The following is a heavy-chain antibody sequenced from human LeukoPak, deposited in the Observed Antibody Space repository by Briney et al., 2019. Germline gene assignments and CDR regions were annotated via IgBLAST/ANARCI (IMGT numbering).Heavy chain of an antibody. CDR1: GYTFTSYD. CDR2: MNPNSGNT. D-gene: IGHD6-19*01. J-gene: IGHJ5*02. Sequence: ASVKVSCKASGYTFTSYDINWVRQATGQGLAWLGWMNPNSGNTGYAQKFQGRVTMTRNTSISTAYMELSSLRSEDTAVYYCARGRLAVAGNWFDPWGQGTLVTVSS. V-gene: IGHV1-8*01. CDR3: ARGRLAVAGNWFDP.